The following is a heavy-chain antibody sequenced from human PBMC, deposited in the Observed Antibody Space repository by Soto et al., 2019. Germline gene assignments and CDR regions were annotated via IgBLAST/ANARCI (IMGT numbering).Heavy chain of an antibody. D-gene: IGHD6-13*01. CDR1: GFTFSSYA. CDR3: TTDQIAAAGTDY. CDR2: ISGSGGST. Sequence: GSLRLSGAASGFTFSSYAMSWVRQAPGKGLEWVSAISGSGGSTYYADSVKGRFTISRDNSKNTLYLQMNSLKTEDTAVYYCTTDQIAAAGTDYWGQGTLVTVSS. V-gene: IGHV3-23*01. J-gene: IGHJ4*02.